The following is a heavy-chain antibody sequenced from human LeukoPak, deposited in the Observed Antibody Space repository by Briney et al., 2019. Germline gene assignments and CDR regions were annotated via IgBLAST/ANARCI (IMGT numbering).Heavy chain of an antibody. J-gene: IGHJ6*02. CDR3: ANRNLGATTRSSYYYGMDV. D-gene: IGHD1-26*01. V-gene: IGHV3-23*01. Sequence: GGSLRLSCAASGFTFSSYAMTWVRQAPGKGLEWVSAISGSGVSTYYADSVKGRFTISRDNSNNTLYLQMNSLRAEDTALYYCANRNLGATTRSSYYYGMDVWGQGTTVTVSS. CDR1: GFTFSSYA. CDR2: ISGSGVST.